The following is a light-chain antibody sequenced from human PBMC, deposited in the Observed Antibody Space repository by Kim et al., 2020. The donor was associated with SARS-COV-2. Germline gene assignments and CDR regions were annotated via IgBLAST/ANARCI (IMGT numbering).Light chain of an antibody. V-gene: IGLV1-44*01. Sequence: QLALTQPPSASGTPGQRVTISCSGSSSNIGSNTVNWYQQLPGTAPKLLIYSNNQRPSGVPDRFSGSKSGTSASLAISGLQSEDEADYYCAAWDDSLNGWVFGGGTQLTVL. J-gene: IGLJ3*02. CDR1: SSNIGSNT. CDR3: AAWDDSLNGWV. CDR2: SNN.